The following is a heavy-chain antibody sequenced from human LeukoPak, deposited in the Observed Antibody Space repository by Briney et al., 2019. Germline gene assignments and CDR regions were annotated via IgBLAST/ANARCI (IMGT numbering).Heavy chain of an antibody. CDR3: ARGAPDPYYDFWSGYGTFDP. CDR1: GGTFSSYA. V-gene: IGHV1-69*13. J-gene: IGHJ5*02. D-gene: IGHD3-3*01. Sequence: ASVKVSCKASGGTFSSYAISWVRQAPGQGLEWMGGIIPTFGTANYAQKFQGRVTITADESTSTAYMELSSLRSEDTAVYYCARGAPDPYYDFWSGYGTFDPWGQGTLVTVSS. CDR2: IIPTFGTA.